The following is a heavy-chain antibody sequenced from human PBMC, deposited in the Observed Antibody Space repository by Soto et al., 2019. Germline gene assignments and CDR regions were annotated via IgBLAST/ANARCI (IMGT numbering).Heavy chain of an antibody. D-gene: IGHD1-26*01. CDR2: IYSSGSA. CDR3: ATIVVANDY. J-gene: IGHJ4*02. CDR1: GGSIYTYS. V-gene: IGHV4-4*07. Sequence: SETLSLSCTVSGGSIYTYSWTWLRQPAGKGLEWIGHIYSSGSANYNPSLKSRVSMSVDTSKNQFSLKLNAVTAADPAVYYCATIVVANDYWGQGALVTDSS.